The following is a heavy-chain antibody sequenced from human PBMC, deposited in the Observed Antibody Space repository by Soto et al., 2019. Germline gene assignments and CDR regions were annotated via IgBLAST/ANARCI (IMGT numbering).Heavy chain of an antibody. D-gene: IGHD5-18*01. V-gene: IGHV1-46*01. J-gene: IGHJ5*02. Sequence: QVQLVQSGAEVKRPGASVRVSCKASGYSFSSYFIHWVRQAPGHGLEWMGIISLSGGKTNYAQKFQGRVTMTRDTSTSTVYMALSSLRSDDTAIYFCARVMRSLLSITALDTWGQGTLVTVSS. CDR2: ISLSGGKT. CDR3: ARVMRSLLSITALDT. CDR1: GYSFSSYF.